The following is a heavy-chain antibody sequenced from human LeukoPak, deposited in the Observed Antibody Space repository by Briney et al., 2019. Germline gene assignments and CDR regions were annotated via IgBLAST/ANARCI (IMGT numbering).Heavy chain of an antibody. CDR3: ARLTYSYFDY. D-gene: IGHD2-15*01. Sequence: SETLSLTCTVSGYSISHSYWNWMRQPPGKGLEWIGYIYYSGTTSYNPSLKSRVTISVDTSRTQFSLKLSSVTASDTAVYYCARLTYSYFDYWGQGTLVTVSS. J-gene: IGHJ4*02. CDR2: IYYSGTT. V-gene: IGHV4-59*08. CDR1: GYSISHSY.